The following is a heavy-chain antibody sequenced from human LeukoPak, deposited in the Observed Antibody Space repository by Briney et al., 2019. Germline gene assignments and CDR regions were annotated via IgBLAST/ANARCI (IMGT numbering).Heavy chain of an antibody. V-gene: IGHV4-4*02. CDR2: IHRSGSP. D-gene: IGHD6-19*01. CDR3: ASSGAVAGPGN. CDR1: LDSTTSNF. J-gene: IGHJ4*02. Sequence: PSETLSLTCTASLDSTTSNFWSWVRQPPGKGLEWIGEIHRSGSPNYNPSLQSRVTISIDRSRNQIALELSSVTAADTAVYYCASSGAVAGPGNWGQGTLVTVSS.